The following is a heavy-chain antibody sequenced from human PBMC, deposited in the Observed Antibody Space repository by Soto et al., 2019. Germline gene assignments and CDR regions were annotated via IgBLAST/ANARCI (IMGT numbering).Heavy chain of an antibody. Sequence: PGGSLRLSCASSGFTFIDYDMHWVRQAPGKRLEWVAVLWRDGSKVYYADSVKGRFTISRDNSKNTLYLEMNSLRVEDTAVYYCARDGTGWTGGDHWGQGTLVTVSS. CDR2: LWRDGSKV. CDR1: GFTFIDYD. CDR3: ARDGTGWTGGDH. V-gene: IGHV3-33*01. D-gene: IGHD6-19*01. J-gene: IGHJ4*02.